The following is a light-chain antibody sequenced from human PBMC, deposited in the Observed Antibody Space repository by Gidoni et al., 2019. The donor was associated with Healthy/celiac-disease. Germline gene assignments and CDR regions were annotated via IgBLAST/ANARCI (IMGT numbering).Light chain of an antibody. V-gene: IGKV4-1*01. CDR2: WAS. CDR1: QSVLYSSNNKNY. J-gene: IGKJ1*01. Sequence: DIVMTQSPDSLAVSLGDRATINCKFSQSVLYSSNNKNYLAWYQQKPGQPPYLLIYWASHRGSGVPERFSGSGSGTDVTLTISSLQAEDVAVYYCQQDYSTPWTFGQGTKVEIK. CDR3: QQDYSTPWT.